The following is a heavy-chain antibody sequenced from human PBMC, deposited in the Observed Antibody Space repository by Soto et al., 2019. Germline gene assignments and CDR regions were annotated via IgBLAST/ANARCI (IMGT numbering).Heavy chain of an antibody. V-gene: IGHV3-23*01. Sequence: EVQLLESGGGLVQPGGSLRLSCAASGFTFSSYAMSWVRQAPGKGLEWVSAISGSGGSTYYADSVKGRFTISRDNSKNTLYLQMNSLRAEDTAVYYCAKTLYSSSHDPYYYYYYGMDVWGQGTTVTVSS. CDR1: GFTFSSYA. CDR3: AKTLYSSSHDPYYYYYYGMDV. CDR2: ISGSGGST. J-gene: IGHJ6*02. D-gene: IGHD6-13*01.